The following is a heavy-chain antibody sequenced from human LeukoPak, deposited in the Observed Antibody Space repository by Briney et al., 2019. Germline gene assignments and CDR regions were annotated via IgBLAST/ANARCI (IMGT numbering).Heavy chain of an antibody. J-gene: IGHJ5*02. CDR3: ARELFIAARHWFDP. D-gene: IGHD6-6*01. V-gene: IGHV4-30-4*01. CDR2: IYYSGST. CDR1: AGSISSGDYY. Sequence: SETLSLTCTVSAGSISSGDYYWSWIRQPPGKGLEWIGYIYYSGSTYYNPSLKSRVTISVDTSKNQFSLKVSSVTAADTAVYHCARELFIAARHWFDPWGQGTLVTVSS.